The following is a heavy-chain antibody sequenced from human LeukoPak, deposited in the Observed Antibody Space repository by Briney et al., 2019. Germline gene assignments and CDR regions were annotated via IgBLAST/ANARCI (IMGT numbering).Heavy chain of an antibody. Sequence: PGRSLRLSCAASGFTFDDYAMHWVRQAPGKGLEWVSGISWNSGSIDYVDSVKGRFTISRDNAKNSLYLQMNSLRAEDTAVYSCVRDGDTSGYTNWGQGTLVTVSS. D-gene: IGHD3-22*01. CDR2: ISWNSGSI. CDR1: GFTFDDYA. V-gene: IGHV3-9*01. CDR3: VRDGDTSGYTN. J-gene: IGHJ4*02.